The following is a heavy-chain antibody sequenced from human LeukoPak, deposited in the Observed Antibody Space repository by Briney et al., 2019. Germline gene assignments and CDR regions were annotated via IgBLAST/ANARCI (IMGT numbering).Heavy chain of an antibody. CDR2: VKSKTEGRTT. Sequence: GGSLRLSCAAAGFTFSNACMSWVRQAPGKGLEWPGRVKSKTEGRTTVYDASVRGRFTISRDDSKNTLYLQMNSPKTDDTAVYYCTTEVRDSSGYFYFVHWGQGTLVTVSS. J-gene: IGHJ4*02. D-gene: IGHD3-22*01. CDR3: TTEVRDSSGYFYFVH. V-gene: IGHV3-15*01. CDR1: GFTFSNAC.